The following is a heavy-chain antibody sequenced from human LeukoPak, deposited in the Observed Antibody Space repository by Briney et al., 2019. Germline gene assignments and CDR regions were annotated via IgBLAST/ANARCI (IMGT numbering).Heavy chain of an antibody. CDR3: AKEGYYGSGSFPDY. D-gene: IGHD3-10*01. Sequence: GGSLRLSCAASGFTFSSYGMHWVRQAPGKGLEWVAVVSFDGSSEDYADSVKGRFTISRDNSKNTLSLLMNSLRAEDTAVYYCAKEGYYGSGSFPDYWGREPWSPSPQ. J-gene: IGHJ4*02. CDR1: GFTFSSYG. CDR2: VSFDGSSE. V-gene: IGHV3-30*18.